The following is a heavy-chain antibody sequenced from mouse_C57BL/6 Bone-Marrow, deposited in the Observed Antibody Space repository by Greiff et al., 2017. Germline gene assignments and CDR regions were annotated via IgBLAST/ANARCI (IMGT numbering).Heavy chain of an antibody. J-gene: IGHJ4*01. CDR3: ARWGYYGSSPYAMDY. D-gene: IGHD1-1*01. V-gene: IGHV1-22*01. CDR1: GYKFTDYN. Sequence: EVQLQQSGPELVKPGASVKMSCKASGYKFTDYNMHWVKQSHGKSLEWIGYINPNNGGTSSNQKFKGKATLTVNKSSSTAYMELRSLTSEDSAVYYCARWGYYGSSPYAMDYWGQGTSVTVSS. CDR2: INPNNGGT.